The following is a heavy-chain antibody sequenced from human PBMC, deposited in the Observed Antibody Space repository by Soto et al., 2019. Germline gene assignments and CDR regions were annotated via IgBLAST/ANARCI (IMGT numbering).Heavy chain of an antibody. J-gene: IGHJ4*02. V-gene: IGHV1-18*01. CDR1: GYTFTTYG. CDR2: ISAHNGNT. Sequence: QVHLVQSGAEVKKPGASVKVSCKGSGYTFTTYGTTWVRQAPGQGLEWMGWISAHNGNTNYAQKLQGRVTVTRDTSTSTAYKELRSLRSDGTAVYYGARGRYGDYWGQGALVTVSS. CDR3: ARGRYGDY. D-gene: IGHD1-1*01.